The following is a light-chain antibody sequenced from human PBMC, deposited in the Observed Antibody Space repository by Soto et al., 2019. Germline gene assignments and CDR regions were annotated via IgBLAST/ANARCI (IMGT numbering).Light chain of an antibody. Sequence: DIQMTQSPSSLSASVGDRVTITCRAGQYIGRYLNWYQQKPGKAPKLLIYAASSLHSGVPSRFSGSGSGTDFTLTISSLQPEDSATYYCQQSYSALVAFGQGTKVDIK. CDR2: AAS. V-gene: IGKV1-39*01. CDR3: QQSYSALVA. J-gene: IGKJ1*01. CDR1: QYIGRY.